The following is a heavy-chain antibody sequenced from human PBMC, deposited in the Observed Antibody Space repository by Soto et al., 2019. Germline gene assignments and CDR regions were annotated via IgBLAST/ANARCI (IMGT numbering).Heavy chain of an antibody. D-gene: IGHD4-17*01. CDR3: AKDLLRHGDYGWFDY. J-gene: IGHJ4*02. CDR2: ISYDGSNK. V-gene: IGHV3-30*18. CDR1: GFTFSSYG. Sequence: GGSLRLSCAASGFTFSSYGMHWVRQAPGKGLEWVAVISYDGSNKYYADSVKGRFTISRDNSKNTLYLQMNSLRAEDTAVYYCAKDLLRHGDYGWFDYWGQGTLVTVSS.